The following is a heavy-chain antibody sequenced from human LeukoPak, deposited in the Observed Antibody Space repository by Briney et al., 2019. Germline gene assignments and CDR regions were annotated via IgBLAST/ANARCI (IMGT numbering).Heavy chain of an antibody. Sequence: GRSLRLSCAASGFTFSSYGMRWVRQAPGKGLEWVSGISGSGHRTYYADSVKGRFTISRDNSKNTLYLQMNSLRAEDTAVYYCARASYDFWSGYYPHDYWGQGTLVTVSS. CDR2: ISGSGHRT. D-gene: IGHD3-3*01. CDR1: GFTFSSYG. V-gene: IGHV3-NL1*01. CDR3: ARASYDFWSGYYPHDY. J-gene: IGHJ4*02.